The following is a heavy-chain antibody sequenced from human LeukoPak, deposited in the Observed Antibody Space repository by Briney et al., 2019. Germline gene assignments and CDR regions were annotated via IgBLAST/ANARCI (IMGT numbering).Heavy chain of an antibody. V-gene: IGHV1-69*02. CDR1: GGTFSSYT. CDR3: ARFQDYDFWSGYPPADYYYYMDV. CDR2: IIPILGIA. D-gene: IGHD3-3*01. Sequence: GSSVKVSCKASGGTFSSYTISWVRQAPGQGLEWMRRIIPILGIANYAQKFQGRVTITADKSTSTAYMELSSLRSEDTAVYYCARFQDYDFWSGYPPADYYYYMDVWGKGTTVAVSS. J-gene: IGHJ6*03.